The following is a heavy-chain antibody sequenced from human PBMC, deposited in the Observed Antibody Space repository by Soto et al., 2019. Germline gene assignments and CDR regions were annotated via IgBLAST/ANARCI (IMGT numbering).Heavy chain of an antibody. V-gene: IGHV1-18*01. J-gene: IGHJ5*02. CDR3: ARDEYSSSGYARYWFDP. CDR2: ISAYNGNT. Sequence: QVQLVQSGAEVKKPGASVKVSCKASGYTFTSYGISWVRQAPGQGLEWMGWISAYNGNTNYAQKLQGRVTMTTDTSTRTGDIELRSLRSDDTAVYYCARDEYSSSGYARYWFDPWGQGTLVTVSS. D-gene: IGHD6-13*01. CDR1: GYTFTSYG.